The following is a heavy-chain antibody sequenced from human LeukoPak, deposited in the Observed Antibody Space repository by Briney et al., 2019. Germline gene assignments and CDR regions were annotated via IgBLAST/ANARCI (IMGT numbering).Heavy chain of an antibody. CDR3: AREGWNPHGYYYYMDV. V-gene: IGHV4-61*02. J-gene: IGHJ6*03. CDR1: GGSISSGSYY. Sequence: SETLSLTCTVSGGSISSGSYYWSWIRQPAGKGLEWIGRIYTSGSTNYNPSLKSRVTISVDTSKSQFSLKLSSVTAADTAVYYCAREGWNPHGYYYYMDVWGKGTTVTVSS. D-gene: IGHD1-1*01. CDR2: IYTSGST.